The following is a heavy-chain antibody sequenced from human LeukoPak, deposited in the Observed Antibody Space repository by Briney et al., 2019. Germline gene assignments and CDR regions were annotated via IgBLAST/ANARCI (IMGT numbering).Heavy chain of an antibody. D-gene: IGHD3-3*01. J-gene: IGHJ4*02. CDR1: GFTFSSYW. CDR3: AGGPGFLIDC. CDR2: INQGGSQK. Sequence: GGSLRLSCAASGFTFSSYWMSWVRQAPGKGLEWVANINQGGSQKHYVDSVKGRLTISRDNAKNLLYHQMDSLRAEDTAVYYCAGGPGFLIDCWGQGSLVTVSS. V-gene: IGHV3-7*01.